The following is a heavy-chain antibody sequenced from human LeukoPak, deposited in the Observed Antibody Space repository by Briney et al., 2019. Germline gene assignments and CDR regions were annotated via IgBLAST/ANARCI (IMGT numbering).Heavy chain of an antibody. V-gene: IGHV4-34*01. Sequence: PSETLSLTGAVYGGSFSGYFWSWIRQPPGKGLEWIGEINHSGSTNYNPSLKSRVTISVDTSKNQFSLKLSSVTAADTAVYYCARSKYYYGSAFSWFDPWGQGTLVTVSS. CDR3: ARSKYYYGSAFSWFDP. CDR2: INHSGST. CDR1: GGSFSGYF. D-gene: IGHD3-10*01. J-gene: IGHJ5*02.